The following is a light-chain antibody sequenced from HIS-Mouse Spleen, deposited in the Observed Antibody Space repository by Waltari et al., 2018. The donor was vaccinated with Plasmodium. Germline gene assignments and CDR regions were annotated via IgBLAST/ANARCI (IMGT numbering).Light chain of an antibody. Sequence: DIQMTQSPSSLSASVGDRVTITCRASQSISNYLNWYQQKPGKAPKFLIYAASTLQSGVPSRFSGSGSGTDFTLTSSRLQPEDFATYYCQQSYSTWTFGQGTKVEIK. CDR3: QQSYSTWT. V-gene: IGKV1-39*01. J-gene: IGKJ1*01. CDR2: AAS. CDR1: QSISNY.